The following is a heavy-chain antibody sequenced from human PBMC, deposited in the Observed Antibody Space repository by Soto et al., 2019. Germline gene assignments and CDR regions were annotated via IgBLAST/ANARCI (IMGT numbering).Heavy chain of an antibody. CDR2: INHSGSA. CDR3: ARGLDYVVY. J-gene: IGHJ4*02. V-gene: IGHV4-34*01. CDR1: GGSFSGYY. Sequence: SETLSLSCAVYGGSFSGYYWNWIRQPPGKGLEWIGEINHSGSANYNPSLKSRVTISVDTSKNQFSLKLSSVTAADTAVYYCARGLDYVVYWGQGTLVTVSS.